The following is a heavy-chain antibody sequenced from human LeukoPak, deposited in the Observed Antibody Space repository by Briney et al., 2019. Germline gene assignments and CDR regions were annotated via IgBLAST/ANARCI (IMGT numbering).Heavy chain of an antibody. CDR2: ISSDGGNK. V-gene: IGHV3-30*03. D-gene: IGHD4-17*01. CDR1: GFTFSSYG. Sequence: GGSLRPSCAASGFTFSSYGMHWVRHAPGKGLEWVAVISSDGGNKYYADSVKGRFTISRDNSKNTLYLQMNSLRAEDTAVYYCATTRYGDYRRFDYWGQGTLVTVSS. CDR3: ATTRYGDYRRFDY. J-gene: IGHJ4*02.